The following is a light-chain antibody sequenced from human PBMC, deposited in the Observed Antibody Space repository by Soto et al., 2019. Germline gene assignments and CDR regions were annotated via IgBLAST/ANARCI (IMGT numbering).Light chain of an antibody. Sequence: DIQLPQSTSFLSASVGDRVTITCRASQGISSYLAWYQQKPGKAPKLLIYDASSLQSGVPPRFSGSGSGTDFTLTISSLQPEDFAAYYCQHSYSTPRTFGQGTKVDIK. CDR1: QGISSY. CDR3: QHSYSTPRT. V-gene: IGKV1-39*01. CDR2: DAS. J-gene: IGKJ1*01.